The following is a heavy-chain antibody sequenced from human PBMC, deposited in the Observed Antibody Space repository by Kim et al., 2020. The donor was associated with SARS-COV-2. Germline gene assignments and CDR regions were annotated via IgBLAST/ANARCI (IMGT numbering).Heavy chain of an antibody. Sequence: SETLSLTCTVSGVSITSNTYFWGWIRQPPGKGLEWIGTIHYYSGIIYYNPSLKSRVTVSVDTSKNHFSLRLSSVTAADTAVYYCARGTAYGGRTRAIAFDNWGQGTLVTVSS. V-gene: IGHV4-39*02. CDR3: ARGTAYGGRTRAIAFDN. D-gene: IGHD2-15*01. CDR1: GVSITSNTYF. J-gene: IGHJ4*02. CDR2: IHYYSGII.